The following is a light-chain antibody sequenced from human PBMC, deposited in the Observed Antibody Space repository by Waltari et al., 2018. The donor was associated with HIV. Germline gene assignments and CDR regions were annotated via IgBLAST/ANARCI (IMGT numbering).Light chain of an antibody. Sequence: DIEMSQSPDSLAVSLGERATITCKSNQRLLYSGVNALGWDQHKPGQPPRLLIYWASIRESGVPDRFRGSGSGTYFTLTISSLQAEDVAVYYCQQYYSGFFSFGPGTKVDI. CDR3: QQYYSGFFS. CDR1: QRLLYSGVNA. CDR2: WAS. V-gene: IGKV4-1*01. J-gene: IGKJ3*01.